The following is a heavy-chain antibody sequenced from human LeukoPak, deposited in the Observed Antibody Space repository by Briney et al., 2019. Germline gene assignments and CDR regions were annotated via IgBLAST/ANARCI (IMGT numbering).Heavy chain of an antibody. CDR2: IIPIFGTA. Sequence: SVRVSCKASGGTFSSYAISWVRQAPGQGLEWMGGIIPIFGTANYAQKFQGRVTITADKSTSTAYMELSSLRSEDTAVYYCASNLITMVRGAQRTYAFDIWGQGTMVTVSS. CDR1: GGTFSSYA. CDR3: ASNLITMVRGAQRTYAFDI. D-gene: IGHD3-10*01. V-gene: IGHV1-69*06. J-gene: IGHJ3*02.